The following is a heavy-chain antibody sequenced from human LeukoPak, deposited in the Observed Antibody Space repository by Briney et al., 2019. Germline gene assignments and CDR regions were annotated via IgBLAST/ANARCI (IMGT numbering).Heavy chain of an antibody. CDR2: INPNSGGT. CDR1: GYTFTGYY. CDR3: ARERKYYYASSRPIGA. Sequence: ASVKVSCKASGYTFTGYYMHWVRHAPGQGLELMGRINPNSGGTNYAQKCQGRGTMTRDTSISTAYMELSRLRSEDRAVYYCARERKYYYASSRPIGAWGQGNLVTVSS. D-gene: IGHD3-22*01. V-gene: IGHV1-2*06. J-gene: IGHJ5*02.